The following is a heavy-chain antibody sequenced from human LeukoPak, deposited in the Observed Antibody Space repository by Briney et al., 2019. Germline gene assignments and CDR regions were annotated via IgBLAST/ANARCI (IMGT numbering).Heavy chain of an antibody. D-gene: IGHD1-20*01. CDR2: ISWNGGTI. J-gene: IGHJ4*02. Sequence: GGSLRLSCAASGFTFDDYARHWVRQAPGKGLEWVSGISWNGGTIAYADSVKGRFTISRNNAKNSLYLQMNSLRAEDKALYYCAKETGYNWKGAFDYWGQGTLVTVSS. CDR3: AKETGYNWKGAFDY. CDR1: GFTFDDYA. V-gene: IGHV3-9*01.